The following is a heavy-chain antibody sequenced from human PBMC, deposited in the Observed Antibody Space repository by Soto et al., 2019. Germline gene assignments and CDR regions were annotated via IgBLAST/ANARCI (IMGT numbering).Heavy chain of an antibody. CDR1: GLTFSSYS. CDR2: ISSGDSYI. J-gene: IGHJ4*02. CDR3: VASPEGTWFMRD. V-gene: IGHV3-21*01. Sequence: EVQLVESGGGLVKPGGSLRLSCAASGLTFSSYSMNWVRQAPGKGLEWVSSISSGDSYIYYADSVRGRFTISRDNAENSLHLQMNSLRVEDTAVYYCVASPEGTWFMRDWGQGALVTVFS. D-gene: IGHD1-7*01.